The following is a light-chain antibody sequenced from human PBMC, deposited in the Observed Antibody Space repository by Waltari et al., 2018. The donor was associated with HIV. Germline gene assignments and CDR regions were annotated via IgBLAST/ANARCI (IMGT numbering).Light chain of an antibody. V-gene: IGKV1-39*01. CDR2: GAS. Sequence: DIQMTQSPSSLSASEGDRVAITCRASQSISRDLNWYQQKPGKAPNLLIYGASSLQSGVPSRFSGSGSGTDFTLPISSLQPEDFATYYCQQSYSSPRTFGQVTKVEIK. CDR3: QQSYSSPRT. CDR1: QSISRD. J-gene: IGKJ1*01.